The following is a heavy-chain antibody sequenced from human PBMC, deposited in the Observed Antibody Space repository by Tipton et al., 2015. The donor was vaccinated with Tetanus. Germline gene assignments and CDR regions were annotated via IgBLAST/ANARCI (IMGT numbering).Heavy chain of an antibody. J-gene: IGHJ4*02. CDR3: AREADCSGGSCFSGDFDN. CDR2: SWYDGTDK. D-gene: IGHD2-15*01. V-gene: IGHV3-33*01. Sequence: SLRLSCAASGFTFNGYGIHWVRQAPGKGLEWVAVSWYDGTDKYYADSVKGRSTISRDNSKNTLYLQMNSLRAEDTAVYYCAREADCSGGSCFSGDFDNWGQGTQVTVSS. CDR1: GFTFNGYG.